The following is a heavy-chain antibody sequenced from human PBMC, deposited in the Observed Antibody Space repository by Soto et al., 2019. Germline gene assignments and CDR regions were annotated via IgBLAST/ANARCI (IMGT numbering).Heavy chain of an antibody. D-gene: IGHD3-3*01. V-gene: IGHV4-61*01. Sequence: SETLSLTCTVSGGSVSSVSYYWCWIRQTPGKGLEWMGEIKHSGSTNYNPSLKSRVTISVDTSKNQFSLKLSSVTAADTAVYYCARGIDFWSGYYTVYYYYGMDVWGQGTTVTVS. CDR3: ARGIDFWSGYYTVYYYYGMDV. J-gene: IGHJ6*02. CDR2: IKHSGST. CDR1: GGSVSSVSYY.